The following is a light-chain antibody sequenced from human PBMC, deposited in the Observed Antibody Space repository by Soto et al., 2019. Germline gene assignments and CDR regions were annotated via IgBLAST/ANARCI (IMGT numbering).Light chain of an antibody. Sequence: EIVLTQSPGTLSLSPGERVTLSCRASQSVSGSFLAWYQQKPGQAPRLLIYGASRRAAGIPDGFSGSGSGTDFILTISRLEPEDFAVDSCQQYGNSAGLTFGGGTKVEIK. V-gene: IGKV3-20*01. CDR3: QQYGNSAGLT. CDR2: GAS. CDR1: QSVSGSF. J-gene: IGKJ4*01.